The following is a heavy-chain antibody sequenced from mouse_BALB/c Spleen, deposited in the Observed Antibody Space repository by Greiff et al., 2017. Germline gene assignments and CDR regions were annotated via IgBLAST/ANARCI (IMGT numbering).Heavy chain of an antibody. J-gene: IGHJ2*01. CDR2: IRNKANGYTT. CDR3: ARDGYDYDAGYFDY. V-gene: IGHV7-3*02. D-gene: IGHD2-4*01. Sequence: EVQLVESGGGLVQPGGSLRLSCATSGFTFTDYYMSWIRQPPGKALEWLGFIRNKANGYTTEYSASVKGRFTISRDNSQSILYLQMNTLRAEDSATYYCARDGYDYDAGYFDYWGQGTTLTVSS. CDR1: GFTFTDYY.